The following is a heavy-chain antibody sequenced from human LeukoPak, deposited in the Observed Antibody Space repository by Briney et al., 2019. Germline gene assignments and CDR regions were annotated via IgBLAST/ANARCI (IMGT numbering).Heavy chain of an antibody. CDR2: IYWDDDK. Sequence: ESGPTLVNPTQTPTLTCTFSGFSLSTSGVGVGWIRQPPGKALEWLALIYWDDDKRYSPSLKSRLTITKDTSKNQVVLTMTNMDPVDTATYYCAHSGAYCSSTSCPPLLDYWGQGTLVTVSS. V-gene: IGHV2-5*02. J-gene: IGHJ4*02. D-gene: IGHD2-2*01. CDR1: GFSLSTSGVG. CDR3: AHSGAYCSSTSCPPLLDY.